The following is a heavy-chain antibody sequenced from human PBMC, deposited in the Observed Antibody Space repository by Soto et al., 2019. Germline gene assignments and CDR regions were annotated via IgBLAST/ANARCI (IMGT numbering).Heavy chain of an antibody. CDR2: IVPIFGTA. J-gene: IGHJ6*02. CDR1: GGTFSSYA. V-gene: IGHV1-69*13. Sequence: SVKVSCKASGGTFSSYAISWVRQAPGQGLEWMGGIVPIFGTANYAQKFQGRVTITADESTSTAYMELSSLRSEDTAVYYCARDPRGTGTPYYYYGMDVWGQGTTVTVSS. D-gene: IGHD1-7*01. CDR3: ARDPRGTGTPYYYYGMDV.